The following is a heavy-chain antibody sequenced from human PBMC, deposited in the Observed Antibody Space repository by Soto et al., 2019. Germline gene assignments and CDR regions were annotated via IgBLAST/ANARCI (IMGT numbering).Heavy chain of an antibody. CDR3: ARGCSSASCYYY. V-gene: IGHV3-21*01. CDR1: GFMFSSYT. Sequence: GGSLRLSCTASGFMFSSYTMNWVRQAPGKGLEWVSSVSFRGDIYYADSLEGRFTISRDDAKNSLYLQMNSLRAEDTAVYYCARGCSSASCYYYWGQGTLVTVSS. D-gene: IGHD2-2*01. J-gene: IGHJ4*02. CDR2: VSFRGDI.